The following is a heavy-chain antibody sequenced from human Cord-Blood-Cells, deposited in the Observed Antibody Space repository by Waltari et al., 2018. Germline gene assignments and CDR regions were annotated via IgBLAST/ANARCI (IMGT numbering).Heavy chain of an antibody. V-gene: IGHV3-30-3*01. CDR1: GFTFSSSA. J-gene: IGHJ3*02. CDR3: ARDQITLDAFDI. CDR2: ISYDGSNK. Sequence: QVQLVESGGGVVQPGRSLSLSCAASGFTFSSSAMHWVRQAPGKGLEWVAVISYDGSNKYYADSVKGRFTISRDNSKNTLYLQMNSLRAEDTAVYYCARDQITLDAFDIWGQGTMVTVSS.